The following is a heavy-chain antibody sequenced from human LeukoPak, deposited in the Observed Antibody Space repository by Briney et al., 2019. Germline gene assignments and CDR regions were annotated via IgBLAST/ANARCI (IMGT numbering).Heavy chain of an antibody. J-gene: IGHJ2*01. Sequence: SQTLSLTCTVSGGSISSGGYYWSWIRQPPGKGLEWIGYIYHSGSTYYNPSLKSRVTISVDRSKNQFSLKLSSVTAADTAVYYWARAQTARPRYFDLWGRGPLVTVSS. CDR2: IYHSGST. CDR3: ARAQTARPRYFDL. CDR1: GGSISSGGYY. V-gene: IGHV4-30-2*01. D-gene: IGHD6-6*01.